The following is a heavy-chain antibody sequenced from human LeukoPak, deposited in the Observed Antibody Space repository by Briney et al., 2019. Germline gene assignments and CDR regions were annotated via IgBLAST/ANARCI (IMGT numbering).Heavy chain of an antibody. Sequence: ASVKVSCKASGYTFTGYYMHWVRQAPGQGLEWMGWINPNSGNTGYAQKFQGRVTMTRNTSISTAYMELSSLRSEDTAVYYCARGKLITIFGVVITSNWFDAWGQGTLVTVSS. CDR1: GYTFTGYY. V-gene: IGHV1-8*02. J-gene: IGHJ5*02. D-gene: IGHD3-3*01. CDR3: ARGKLITIFGVVITSNWFDA. CDR2: INPNSGNT.